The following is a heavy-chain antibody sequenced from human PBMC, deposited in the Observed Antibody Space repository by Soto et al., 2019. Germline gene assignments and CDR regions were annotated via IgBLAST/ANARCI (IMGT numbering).Heavy chain of an antibody. CDR1: GYTFTRYG. D-gene: IGHD2-8*01. V-gene: IGHV1-18*01. CDR2: ISGYNGDT. Sequence: QGHLVQSEAEVKKSGASVKVSCKASGYTFTRYGISWVRQAPGQGLEWMGWISGYNGDTNYAQKFQGRVSMTIDTSKTTADMELKSLTSDDTAVYYCAKNGQPPYYYYGLDVWGQGTKVTVSS. CDR3: AKNGQPPYYYYGLDV. J-gene: IGHJ6*02.